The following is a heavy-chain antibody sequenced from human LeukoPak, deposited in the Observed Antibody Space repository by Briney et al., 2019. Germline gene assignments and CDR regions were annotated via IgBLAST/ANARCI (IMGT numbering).Heavy chain of an antibody. CDR3: ARRDYDSSELASY. CDR2: ISSSSSYI. CDR1: GFTFSSYN. Sequence: GGSLRLSCAASGFTFSSYNMNWVRQAPGNGLEWVSSISSSSSYIYYAYSVNGRFTISRDNANNSLYLQMNSLRAEETAVYYCARRDYDSSELASYWGQGTLVTVSS. J-gene: IGHJ4*02. V-gene: IGHV3-21*01. D-gene: IGHD3-22*01.